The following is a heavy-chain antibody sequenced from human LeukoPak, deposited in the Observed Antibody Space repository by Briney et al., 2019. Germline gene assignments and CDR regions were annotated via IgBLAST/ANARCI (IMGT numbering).Heavy chain of an antibody. D-gene: IGHD3-9*01. J-gene: IGHJ4*02. CDR1: GGSISSYY. CDR2: THYSGST. CDR3: ARRSLDWNHGEVDY. V-gene: IGHV4-59*12. Sequence: SETLSLTCTVSGGSISSYYWSWLRQPPGKGLEYIGYTHYSGSTNYNPSLKSRVTVSIDKSKNQFSLKLNSMTAADTAVYYCARRSLDWNHGEVDYWGQGTQVTVSS.